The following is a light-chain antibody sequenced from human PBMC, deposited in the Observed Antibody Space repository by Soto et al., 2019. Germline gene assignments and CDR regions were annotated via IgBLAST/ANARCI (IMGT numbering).Light chain of an antibody. CDR2: EVS. Sequence: QSALTQPASVSGSPGQSITISCTGTSSDVGDYNYVSWYQQHPGKAPKLMIFEVSNRPSGVSDRFSGSKSGNTASLTISGLQAEDEADYHCSSYTISSTRIFGGGTKVTVL. V-gene: IGLV2-14*01. CDR1: SSDVGDYNY. CDR3: SSYTISSTRI. J-gene: IGLJ2*01.